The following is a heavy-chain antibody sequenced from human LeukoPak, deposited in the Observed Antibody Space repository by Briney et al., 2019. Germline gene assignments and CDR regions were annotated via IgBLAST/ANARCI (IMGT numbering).Heavy chain of an antibody. J-gene: IGHJ5*02. CDR3: ARGSVRGEFDP. CDR1: GGSISSYY. D-gene: IGHD3-10*01. CDR2: IYYSGST. V-gene: IGHV4-59*01. Sequence: SETLSLTCTVSGGSISSYYWSWIRQPPGKGLEWIRYIYYSGSTNYNPSLKSRVTMSVDTSKNQFSLKLSSVTAADTAVYSCARGSVRGEFDPWGQGTLVTVSS.